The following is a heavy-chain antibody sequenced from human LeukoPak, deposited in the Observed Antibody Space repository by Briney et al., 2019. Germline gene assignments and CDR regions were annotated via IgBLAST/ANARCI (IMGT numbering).Heavy chain of an antibody. CDR2: ISYDGSNK. V-gene: IGHV3-30*04. D-gene: IGHD3-22*01. CDR1: GFTFSSYA. Sequence: GGSLRLSCAASGFTFSSYAMHWVRQAPGKGLEWVAVISYDGSNKYYADSVKGRFTISRDNAKNSLYLQMNSLRAEDTAVYYCARDPDYYDSSGYYPPWGQGTLVTVSS. CDR3: ARDPDYYDSSGYYPP. J-gene: IGHJ4*02.